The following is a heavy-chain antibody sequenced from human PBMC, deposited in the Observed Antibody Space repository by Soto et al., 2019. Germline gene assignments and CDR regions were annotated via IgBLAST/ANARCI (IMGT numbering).Heavy chain of an antibody. V-gene: IGHV3-21*06. CDR3: ARESEDLTSNFDY. CDR2: ISSTTNYI. Sequence: GSLRLSCTASGFTFTRYSMNWVRQAPGKGLEWVSSISSTTNYIYYGDSMKGRFTISRDNAKNSLYLEMNSLRAEDTAVYYCARESEDLTSNFDYWGQGTLVTVSS. CDR1: GFTFTRYS. J-gene: IGHJ4*02.